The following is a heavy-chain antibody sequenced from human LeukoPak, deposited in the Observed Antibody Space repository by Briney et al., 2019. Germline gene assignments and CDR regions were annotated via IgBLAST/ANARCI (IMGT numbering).Heavy chain of an antibody. CDR1: GGSISGYY. V-gene: IGHV4-59*12. Sequence: SETLSLTCTVSGGSISGYYWSWLRQPPGKGLEWIGYIHYSGSTNYSPSLKSRVAISVETSKNQFSLKLSSVTAADTAVYYCARKKFGVVIDYWGQGTLVTVSS. CDR3: ARKKFGVVIDY. CDR2: IHYSGST. J-gene: IGHJ4*02. D-gene: IGHD3-3*01.